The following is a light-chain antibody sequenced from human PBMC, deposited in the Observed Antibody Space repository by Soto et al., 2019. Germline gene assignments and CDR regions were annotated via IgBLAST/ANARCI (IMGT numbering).Light chain of an antibody. Sequence: LTQSPGTLSLSPGERATLSCRASQSVGTYLAWYQQKLGQAPRLLIYDASDRAAGVPARFSGSGSGTDFTLTISSLEPEDFGVYYCQCRTNWPPLFTFGPGTTVDIK. V-gene: IGKV3-11*01. CDR2: DAS. J-gene: IGKJ3*01. CDR3: QCRTNWPPLFT. CDR1: QSVGTY.